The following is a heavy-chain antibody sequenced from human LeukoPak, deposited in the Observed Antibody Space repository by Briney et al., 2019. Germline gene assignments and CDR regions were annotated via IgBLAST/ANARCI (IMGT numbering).Heavy chain of an antibody. CDR3: CALRFGELLHPL. D-gene: IGHD3-10*01. V-gene: IGHV3-23*01. J-gene: IGHJ4*02. Sequence: PGGSLRLSCAASGFTFSSYAMSWVRQAPGKGLEWVSAISSSGGSTYYADSVKGRFTISRDNSKNTLYLQMNSLRAEDTAFDYCCALRFGELLHPLWGQGTLVTVSS. CDR1: GFTFSSYA. CDR2: ISSSGGST.